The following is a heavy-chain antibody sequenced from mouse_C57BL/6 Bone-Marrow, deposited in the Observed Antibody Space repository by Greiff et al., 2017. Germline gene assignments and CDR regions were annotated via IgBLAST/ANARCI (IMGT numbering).Heavy chain of an antibody. CDR1: GYTFTNYW. D-gene: IGHD1-2*01. Sequence: QVQLKESGAELVRPGTSVKMSCKASGYTFTNYWIGWAKQRPGHGLEWIGDIYPGGGYTNYTEKFKGKATLTADKSSSTAYMQFSSLTSEDSAIYDSARYYGHWYVDVWGTGTTVTVSS. J-gene: IGHJ1*03. CDR3: ARYYGHWYVDV. V-gene: IGHV1-63*01. CDR2: IYPGGGYT.